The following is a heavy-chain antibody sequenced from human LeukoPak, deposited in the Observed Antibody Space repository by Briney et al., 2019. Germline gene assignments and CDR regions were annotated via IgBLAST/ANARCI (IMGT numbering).Heavy chain of an antibody. CDR1: GGSISSGSYY. V-gene: IGHV4-61*02. J-gene: IGHJ4*02. Sequence: PSETLSLTCTVSGGSISSGSYYWSWIRQPAGKGLEWIGRIYTSGSTNYNPSLKSRVTISVDTSKNQISLKLSSVTAADTAVYYCVREIAARAFDYWGQGTLVTVSS. CDR2: IYTSGST. D-gene: IGHD6-6*01. CDR3: VREIAARAFDY.